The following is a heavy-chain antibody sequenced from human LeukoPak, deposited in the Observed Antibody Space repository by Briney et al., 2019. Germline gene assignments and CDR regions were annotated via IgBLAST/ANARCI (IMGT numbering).Heavy chain of an antibody. CDR1: GGSISSSSYY. V-gene: IGHV4-39*01. CDR3: ARHGAYCTGGSCNRFDP. Sequence: SETLSLTCTVSGGSISSSSYYWGWIRQPPGKGLEWIGSIYYSGSTYYNPSLKSRVTISVDTSKNQFSLKVSSVTAADTAVYYCARHGAYCTGGSCNRFDPWGQGILVTVSS. J-gene: IGHJ5*02. D-gene: IGHD2-15*01. CDR2: IYYSGST.